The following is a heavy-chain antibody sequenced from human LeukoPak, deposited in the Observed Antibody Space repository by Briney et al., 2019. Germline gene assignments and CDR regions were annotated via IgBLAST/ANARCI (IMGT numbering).Heavy chain of an antibody. J-gene: IGHJ6*03. CDR1: GYTFASYY. V-gene: IGHV1-46*01. CDR2: INPSGGST. CDR3: ARRETYYYYMDV. Sequence: ASVKVSCKASGYTFASYYMHWVRQAPGQGLEWMGIINPSGGSTSYAQKFQGRVTMTRDMSTSTVYMELSSLRSEDTAVYYCARRETYYYYMDVWGKGTTVTVSS.